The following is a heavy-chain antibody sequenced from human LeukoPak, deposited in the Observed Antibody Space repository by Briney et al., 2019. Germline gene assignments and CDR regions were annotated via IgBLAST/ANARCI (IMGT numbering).Heavy chain of an antibody. D-gene: IGHD2-2*01. CDR1: GGTNVA. CDR3: ARDRKGCTTSTCYASSDD. J-gene: IGHJ4*02. Sequence: GASVKVSCKASGGTNVAISWVRQAPGHELEWMGGIITHFGTPDYSQRFQGRITITADESTGTAYMELGSLRSEDTAMYYCARDRKGCTTSTCYASSDDWGQGTLVTVSS. CDR2: IITHFGTP. V-gene: IGHV1-69*13.